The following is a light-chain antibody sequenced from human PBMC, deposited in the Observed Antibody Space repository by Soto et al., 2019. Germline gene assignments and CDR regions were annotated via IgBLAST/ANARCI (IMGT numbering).Light chain of an antibody. CDR1: QSVSSSY. CDR3: QQYGSSLFT. CDR2: GAS. Sequence: EIVLTQSPGTLSLSPGERATLSCRASQSVSSSYLAWYQQKPGQAPRLLIYGASSRATGIPDRFSGSGSGTDVTLTISRLEPEDFAVYYCQQYGSSLFTFGPGNKVDIK. V-gene: IGKV3-20*01. J-gene: IGKJ3*01.